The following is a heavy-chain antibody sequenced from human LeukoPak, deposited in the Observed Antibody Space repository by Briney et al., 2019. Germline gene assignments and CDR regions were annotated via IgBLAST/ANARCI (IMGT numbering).Heavy chain of an antibody. V-gene: IGHV3-21*01. CDR2: ISSRSHYI. J-gene: IGHJ4*02. CDR1: GFTFSSYN. Sequence: GGSLRLSCAASGFTFSSYNMNWVRQAPGKGLEWVSSISSRSHYIYYADSVKGRFTISRDNAKNSLYLQMNSLRAEDTAIYYCAKSLGYWGRGTLVTVSS. CDR3: AKSLGY.